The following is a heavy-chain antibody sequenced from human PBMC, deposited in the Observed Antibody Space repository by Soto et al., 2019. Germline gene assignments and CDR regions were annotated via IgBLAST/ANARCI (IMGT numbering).Heavy chain of an antibody. CDR1: GFAFSIYW. D-gene: IGHD1-20*01. V-gene: IGHV3-7*01. CDR3: VRENNGGPEC. J-gene: IGHJ4*02. Sequence: EVQLVESGGGLVQPGGSLRLSCAASGFAFSIYWMMWVRQAPGKGLEWVANIKEDGSKKYHVDSVKGRFTISRDNATHSLYLQLNSLRAGDTDIYYCVRENNGGPECWGRGTMVTVSS. CDR2: IKEDGSKK.